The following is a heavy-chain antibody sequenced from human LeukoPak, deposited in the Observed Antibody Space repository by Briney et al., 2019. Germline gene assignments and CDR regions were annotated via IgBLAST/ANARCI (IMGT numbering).Heavy chain of an antibody. Sequence: GGSLRLSCAASGFTVSSNYMSWVRQAPGKGLEWVSVIYSGGSTYYADSVKGRFTISRDNSKNTLYLQMNSLRAEDTAVYYCAKDLKLSSSWYFAFDIWGQGTMVTVSS. CDR1: GFTVSSNY. V-gene: IGHV3-53*01. CDR3: AKDLKLSSSWYFAFDI. D-gene: IGHD6-13*01. CDR2: IYSGGST. J-gene: IGHJ3*02.